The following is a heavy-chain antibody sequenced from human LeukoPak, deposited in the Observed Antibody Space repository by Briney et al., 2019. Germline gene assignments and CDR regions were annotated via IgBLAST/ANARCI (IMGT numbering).Heavy chain of an antibody. CDR3: ARERGGYDSYYYYGMDV. CDR2: ISAYNGNT. D-gene: IGHD5-12*01. CDR1: GYTFTSYG. V-gene: IGHV1-18*01. Sequence: ASVKVSCKASGYTFTSYGISWVRQAPGQGLEWMGWISAYNGNTNYAQKLQGRVTMTTDTSTSTAYMELRSLRSDDTAVYYCARERGGYDSYYYYGMDVWGQGTTVTVSS. J-gene: IGHJ6*02.